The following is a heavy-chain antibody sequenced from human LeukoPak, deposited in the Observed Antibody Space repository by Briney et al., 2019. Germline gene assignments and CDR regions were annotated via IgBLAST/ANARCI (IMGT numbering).Heavy chain of an antibody. J-gene: IGHJ4*02. CDR1: GFTFSSYG. Sequence: PGGSLRLSCAASGFTFSSYGMHWVRQAPGKGLEWVAVIWYDGSNKYYADSVKGRFTISGDNSKNTLYLQMNSLRAEDTAVYYCARGREGSWLFDYWGQGTLVTVSS. D-gene: IGHD3-10*01. V-gene: IGHV3-33*01. CDR2: IWYDGSNK. CDR3: ARGREGSWLFDY.